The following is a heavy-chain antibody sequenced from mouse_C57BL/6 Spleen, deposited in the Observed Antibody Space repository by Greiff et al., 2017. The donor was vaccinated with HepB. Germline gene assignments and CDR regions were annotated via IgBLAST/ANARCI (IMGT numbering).Heavy chain of an antibody. CDR3: ARQLLGPYAMDY. CDR2: ISSGGSYT. Sequence: EVQVVESGGDLVKPGGSLKLSCAASGFTFSSYGMSWVRQTPDKRLEWVATISSGGSYTYYPDSVKGRFTISRDNAKNTLYLQMSSLKSEDTAMYYCARQLLGPYAMDYWGQGTSVTVSS. D-gene: IGHD4-1*01. V-gene: IGHV5-6*01. CDR1: GFTFSSYG. J-gene: IGHJ4*01.